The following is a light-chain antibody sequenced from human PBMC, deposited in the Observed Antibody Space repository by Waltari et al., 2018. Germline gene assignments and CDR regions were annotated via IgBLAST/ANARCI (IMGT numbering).Light chain of an antibody. CDR1: QYISNW. J-gene: IGKJ2*01. CDR2: KAS. V-gene: IGKV1-5*03. Sequence: DIQMTQSPSALSASMGARVIITCRASQYISNWLAWYQQKPGQAPKLLNPKASTLESGVPSRFGGRGAGKDFTPNIRSLQPEEFGTYYCQQYNSYSPTFGQGTQVEIK. CDR3: QQYNSYSPT.